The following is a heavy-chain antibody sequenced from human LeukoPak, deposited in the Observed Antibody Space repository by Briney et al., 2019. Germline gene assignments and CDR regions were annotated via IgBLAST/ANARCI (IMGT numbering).Heavy chain of an antibody. D-gene: IGHD2-2*01. Sequence: SATLSLTCAVSGGSISSGGYSWSWIRQPPGKGLEWIGYIYHSGSTYYNPSLKSRVTISVDRSKNQFSLKLSSVTAADTAVYYCARLHCSSPSCYHWHWFDPWGQGTLVTVSS. J-gene: IGHJ5*02. CDR3: ARLHCSSPSCYHWHWFDP. CDR1: GGSISSGGYS. CDR2: IYHSGST. V-gene: IGHV4-30-2*01.